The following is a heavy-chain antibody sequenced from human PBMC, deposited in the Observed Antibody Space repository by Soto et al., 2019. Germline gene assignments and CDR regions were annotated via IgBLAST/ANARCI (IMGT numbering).Heavy chain of an antibody. D-gene: IGHD6-13*01. V-gene: IGHV3-33*01. Sequence: GGSLRLSCAASGFTFSSYGMHWVRQAPGKGLEWVAVIWYDGSNKYYADSVKGRFTISRDNSKNTLYLQMNSLRAEDTAVYYCARDLATAADGDYWGQGXLVTVYS. CDR1: GFTFSSYG. CDR2: IWYDGSNK. CDR3: ARDLATAADGDY. J-gene: IGHJ4*02.